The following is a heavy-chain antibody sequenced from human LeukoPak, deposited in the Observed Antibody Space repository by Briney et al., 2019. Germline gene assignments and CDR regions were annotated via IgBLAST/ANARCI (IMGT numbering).Heavy chain of an antibody. V-gene: IGHV1-69*06. CDR3: ARSIRSGSSGWYVSDY. Sequence: SVTVSCKASGGTFSSYAISWVRQAPGQGLDWMGGIIPIFGTAKFAQKFQGRLTITADKSTSTAYMELSSLRSEDTAVYYCARSIRSGSSGWYVSDYWGQGTLVTVSS. CDR2: IIPIFGTA. J-gene: IGHJ4*02. CDR1: GGTFSSYA. D-gene: IGHD6-13*01.